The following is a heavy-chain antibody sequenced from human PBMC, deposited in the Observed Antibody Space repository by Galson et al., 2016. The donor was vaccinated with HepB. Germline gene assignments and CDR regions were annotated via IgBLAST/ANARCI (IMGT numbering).Heavy chain of an antibody. CDR2: INQDGTGK. D-gene: IGHD5-12*01. V-gene: IGHV3-7*01. Sequence: LRLSCAASGFTFSNFWMTWVRQAPGKGLEWVAHINQDGTGKYYMDSVRGRFTISRDNAENSVYLQMHSLRAEDTGIYYCVSGYTSGYWSQGAPVTVSP. CDR1: GFTFSNFW. CDR3: VSGYTSGY. J-gene: IGHJ4*02.